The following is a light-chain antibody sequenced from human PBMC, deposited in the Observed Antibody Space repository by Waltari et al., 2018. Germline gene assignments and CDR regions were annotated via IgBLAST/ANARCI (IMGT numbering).Light chain of an antibody. CDR3: MQSVRARWT. Sequence: QNLSQEKGNNDLDWYVQKPGKTPQLVIDLCSNRAAGVADRFSGSGSGTDITLRISRVEAEDGGGYYCMQSVRARWTYGPGAKVE. J-gene: IGKJ1*01. V-gene: IGKV2-28*01. CDR1: QNLSQEKGNND. CDR2: LCS.